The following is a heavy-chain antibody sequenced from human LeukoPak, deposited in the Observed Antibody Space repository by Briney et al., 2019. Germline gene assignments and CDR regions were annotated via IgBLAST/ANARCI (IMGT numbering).Heavy chain of an antibody. V-gene: IGHV4-34*01. D-gene: IGHD2-2*01. J-gene: IGHJ4*02. Sequence: SVTLSLTCAVYGGSFSGYYWSWIRQPPGKGLEWIGEINHSGSTNYSPSLKSRVTISVDTSKNQFSLKLSSVTAADTAVYYCAGGYCSSTSCASEAIDYWGQGTLVTVSS. CDR1: GGSFSGYY. CDR3: AGGYCSSTSCASEAIDY. CDR2: INHSGST.